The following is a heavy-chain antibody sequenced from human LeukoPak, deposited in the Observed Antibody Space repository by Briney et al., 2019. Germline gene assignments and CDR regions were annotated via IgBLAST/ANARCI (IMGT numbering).Heavy chain of an antibody. V-gene: IGHV3-23*01. Sequence: ESGGSLRLSCAASGFTFSNEAMNWVRQAPGKGLEWVSVISESGSGTYYADSVKGRFTISRDNSKNTLYLQMNSLRAEDTAVYYCARGPTTRRPGYWGQGTLVTVSS. CDR3: ARGPTTRRPGY. CDR1: GFTFSNEA. CDR2: ISESGSGT. J-gene: IGHJ4*02. D-gene: IGHD1-1*01.